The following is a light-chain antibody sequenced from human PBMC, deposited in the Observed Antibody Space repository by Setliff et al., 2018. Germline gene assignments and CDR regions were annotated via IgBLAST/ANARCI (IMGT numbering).Light chain of an antibody. CDR2: DVS. CDR3: SSETDRSSTTFV. V-gene: IGLV2-14*03. J-gene: IGLJ1*01. Sequence: QSALSQPASVSGSPGQSITISCTGTSSDVGGFKYVSWYQQHAGKAPKLVIYDVSNRPSGVSKRFSGSKSGNTASLTISGLQTEDEADYYCSSETDRSSTTFVFGTGTKVNV. CDR1: SSDVGGFKY.